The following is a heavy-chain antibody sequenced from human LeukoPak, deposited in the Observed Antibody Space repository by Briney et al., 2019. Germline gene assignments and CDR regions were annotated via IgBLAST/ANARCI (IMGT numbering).Heavy chain of an antibody. J-gene: IGHJ6*03. CDR1: GYTFTSYY. Sequence: ASVKVSCKASGYTFTSYYMHWVRQAPGQGLEWMGIINPSGGSTSYAQKFQGRVTRTRDMSTSTVYMELSSLRSDDTAVYYCARDPLPYYYYYYMDVWGKGTTVTISS. CDR3: ARDPLPYYYYYYMDV. V-gene: IGHV1-46*01. CDR2: INPSGGST.